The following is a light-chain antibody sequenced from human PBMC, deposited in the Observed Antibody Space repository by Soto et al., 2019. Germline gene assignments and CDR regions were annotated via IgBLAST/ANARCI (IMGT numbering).Light chain of an antibody. CDR1: SGHTGYI. V-gene: IGLV4-60*02. Sequence: QLVLTQSSSASASLGSSVKLTCTLSSGHTGYIIAWHQQQPGKAPRYLMKVEGSGTYNKGSGVPDRFSGSSSGADRYLTISNLQFEDEADYYCVTWDSNTHVVFGGGTKLTVL. CDR3: VTWDSNTHVV. J-gene: IGLJ2*01. CDR2: VEGSGTY.